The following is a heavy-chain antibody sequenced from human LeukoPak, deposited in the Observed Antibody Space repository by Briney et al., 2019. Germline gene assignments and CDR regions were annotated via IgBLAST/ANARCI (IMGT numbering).Heavy chain of an antibody. CDR3: ARDQYGSGSYYNRWFDP. D-gene: IGHD3-10*01. J-gene: IGHJ5*02. CDR2: INPSGGST. Sequence: ASVKVSCKASGYTFTSYYMHWVRQAPGQGLEWTGIINPSGGSTSYAQKFQGRVTMTRDTSTSTVYMELSSLRSEDTAVYYCARDQYGSGSYYNRWFDPWGQGTLVTVSS. V-gene: IGHV1-46*01. CDR1: GYTFTSYY.